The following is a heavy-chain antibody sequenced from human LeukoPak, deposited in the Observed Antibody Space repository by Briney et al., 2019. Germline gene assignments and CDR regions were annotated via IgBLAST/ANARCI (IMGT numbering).Heavy chain of an antibody. D-gene: IGHD3-3*01. J-gene: IGHJ6*02. Sequence: SETLSLTCTVSGGSISSYYWSWIRQPPGKGLEWIGYIYYSGSTYYNPSLKSRVTISVDTSKNQFSLKLSSVTAADTAVYYCARARDYDFWSGYPNIYYYYGMDVWGQGTTVTVSS. CDR1: GGSISSYY. CDR2: IYYSGST. CDR3: ARARDYDFWSGYPNIYYYYGMDV. V-gene: IGHV4-59*12.